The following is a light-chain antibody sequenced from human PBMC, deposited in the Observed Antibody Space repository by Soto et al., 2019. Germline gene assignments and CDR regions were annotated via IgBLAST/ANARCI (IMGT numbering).Light chain of an antibody. V-gene: IGKV3-20*01. CDR3: QQYSSSFT. Sequence: ETVLTQSPGTLSLPPGERATLSCRASQSVATDYLAWYQQKPGQAPRLLIYSTATRATGIPDRFRGSGSGTDFALTIDRLEPEDVAVYYCQQYSSSFTFGGGTKVEIK. CDR1: QSVATDY. CDR2: STA. J-gene: IGKJ4*01.